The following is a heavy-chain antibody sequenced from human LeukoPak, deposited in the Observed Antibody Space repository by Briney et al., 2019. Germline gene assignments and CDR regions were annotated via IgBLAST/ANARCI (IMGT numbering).Heavy chain of an antibody. CDR2: IYPGDSDT. V-gene: IGHV5-51*01. J-gene: IGHJ2*01. D-gene: IGHD4-23*01. CDR1: GYSFTTYW. CDR3: ARRVVNNRNWYFDL. Sequence: GESLKISCKGSGYSFTTYWIGWVRQMPGKGLEWMGIIYPGDSDTKYSPSFQGQVTISADKAISTAYLQWSNLKASDTAMYYCARRVVNNRNWYFDLWGRGTLVTVSS.